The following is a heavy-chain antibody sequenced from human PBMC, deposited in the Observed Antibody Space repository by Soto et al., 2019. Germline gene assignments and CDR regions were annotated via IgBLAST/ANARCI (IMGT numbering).Heavy chain of an antibody. CDR3: AHRQGYGDYFA. CDR2: IYWDDDK. Sequence: QITLKESGPTLVKPTQTLTLTCTFSGFSLSTSGVGVGWIRQPPGKALEWLALIYWDDDKRYSPSLKGRLTIPKDTSKNKVVLTMTNMDPVDTAAYYCAHRQGYGDYFAWGQGTLVTVSS. CDR1: GFSLSTSGVG. D-gene: IGHD4-17*01. J-gene: IGHJ5*02. V-gene: IGHV2-5*02.